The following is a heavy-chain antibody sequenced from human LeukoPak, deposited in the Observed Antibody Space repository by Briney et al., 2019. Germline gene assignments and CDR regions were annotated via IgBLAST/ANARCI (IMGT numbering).Heavy chain of an antibody. J-gene: IGHJ6*03. CDR2: IRQDGSEK. CDR3: ARGNYDILTGYYFYYYYYMDV. D-gene: IGHD3-9*01. Sequence: PGGSLRLSCAASGFTFSSYWMSWVRQAPGKGLEWVANIRQDGSEKYYVDSVKGRFTISRDNAKNSLYLQMNSLRAEDTAVYYCARGNYDILTGYYFYYYYYMDVWGKGTTVTISS. V-gene: IGHV3-7*01. CDR1: GFTFSSYW.